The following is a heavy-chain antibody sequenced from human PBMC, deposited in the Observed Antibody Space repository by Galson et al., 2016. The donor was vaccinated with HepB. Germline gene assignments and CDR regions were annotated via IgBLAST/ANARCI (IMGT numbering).Heavy chain of an antibody. J-gene: IGHJ5*02. CDR1: GYTFTTYH. CDR2: INPNGGSV. CDR3: STGGGYNWFDP. V-gene: IGHV1-46*01. D-gene: IGHD6-25*01. Sequence: SCKASGYTFTTYHMHWVRQAPGQGLEWMGIINPNGGSVSYSPKFQGRVTLTRDTSTSTVYMELSSLKSDDTALYYCSTGGGYNWFDPWGQGTLVTVSS.